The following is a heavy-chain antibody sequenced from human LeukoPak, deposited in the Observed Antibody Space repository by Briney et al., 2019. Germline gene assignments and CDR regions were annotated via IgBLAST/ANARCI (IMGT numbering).Heavy chain of an antibody. CDR1: GFTFSSYE. CDR2: ISSSGTTI. V-gene: IGHV3-48*03. CDR3: ARMLLLLSNWFDP. D-gene: IGHD2/OR15-2a*01. Sequence: GGSLRLSCAACGFTFSSYEMSWVRQAPGKGLEWVSYISSSGTTIYYADSVKGRFTISRDNTKNSLYLQMNGLRAEDTAVYYCARMLLLLSNWFDPWGHGTLVTVSS. J-gene: IGHJ5*02.